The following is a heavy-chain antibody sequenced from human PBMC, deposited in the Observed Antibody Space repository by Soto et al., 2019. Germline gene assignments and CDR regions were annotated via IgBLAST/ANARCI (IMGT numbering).Heavy chain of an antibody. J-gene: IGHJ6*02. CDR1: VYSFTTYF. CDR2: INPSTGST. Sequence: XSVKCSCQASVYSFTTYFVPWVRQAPGQGLEWMGRINPSTGSTTYPQKFQGRVTMTRDTSTSTVYMEVSSLTSEDTAVFYCARGSGSFVYGMDVWGQGNKVTLSS. D-gene: IGHD3-10*01. V-gene: IGHV1-46*01. CDR3: ARGSGSFVYGMDV.